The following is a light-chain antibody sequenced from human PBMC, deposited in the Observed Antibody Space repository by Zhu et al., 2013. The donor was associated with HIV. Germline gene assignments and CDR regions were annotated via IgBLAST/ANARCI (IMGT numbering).Light chain of an antibody. V-gene: IGKV3-15*01. CDR1: QSISTN. CDR3: QHYSGWPPYT. Sequence: EIVMTQSPATLSVSPGERVTLSCRASQSISTNLAWYQQRPGQAPRLLINDASTRAADVPARFSGSGSGTDFTLIINSLKSEDLAVYYCQHYSGWPPYTFGPGDRRWRS. CDR2: DAS. J-gene: IGKJ2*01.